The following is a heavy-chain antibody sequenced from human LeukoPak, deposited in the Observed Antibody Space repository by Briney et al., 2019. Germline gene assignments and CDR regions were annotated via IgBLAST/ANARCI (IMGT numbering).Heavy chain of an antibody. CDR2: IIPIFGTA. J-gene: IGHJ3*02. V-gene: IGHV1-69*05. CDR1: GGTFSSYA. CDR3: ARDLHYYDSSGFATNAFDI. D-gene: IGHD3-22*01. Sequence: ASVKVSCKASGGTFSSYAISRVRQAPGQGLEWMGGIIPIFGTANYAQKFQGRVTMTRDTSTSTVYMELSSLRSEDTAVYYCARDLHYYDSSGFATNAFDIWGQGTMVTVSS.